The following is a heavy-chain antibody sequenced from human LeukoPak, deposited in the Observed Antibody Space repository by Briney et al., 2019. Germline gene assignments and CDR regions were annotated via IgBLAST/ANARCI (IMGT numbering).Heavy chain of an antibody. CDR2: IKRDGSEK. J-gene: IGHJ4*02. V-gene: IGHV3-7*01. Sequence: GGSLRLSCAASGFTFSTYWMTWVRQAPGKGLEWVANIKRDGSEKNHVDSVKGRFTISRDNAKNSLYLQMNSLRAEDTAVYYCARDEEYGGNSVDYWGQGTLVTVSS. CDR1: GFTFSTYW. D-gene: IGHD4-23*01. CDR3: ARDEEYGGNSVDY.